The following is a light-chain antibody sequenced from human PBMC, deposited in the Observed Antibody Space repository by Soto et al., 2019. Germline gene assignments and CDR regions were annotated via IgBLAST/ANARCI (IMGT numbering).Light chain of an antibody. Sequence: QSALTQPASVSGSPGQSITISCTGTSSDVGSYNLVSWYQQHPGKAPKLMIYEVSKRPSGVSNRFSGSKSGNTASLTICGLQAEDEADYYCCAYAGSRTVRVFGGGTKVTVL. CDR1: SSDVGSYNL. CDR2: EVS. CDR3: CAYAGSRTVRV. J-gene: IGLJ3*02. V-gene: IGLV2-23*02.